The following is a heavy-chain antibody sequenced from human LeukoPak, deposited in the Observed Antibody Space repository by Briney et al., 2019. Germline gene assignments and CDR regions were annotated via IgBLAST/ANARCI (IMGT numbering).Heavy chain of an antibody. Sequence: GGSLRLSCAASGFTFSNYGMHWVRQAPGKGLEWVAFIRYDGSNKYYADSVKGRFTISRDNSKNTLYLQMNSLRAEDTAVYYCARGLGTLYGDYQNWFDPWGQGTLVTVSS. CDR1: GFTFSNYG. J-gene: IGHJ5*02. V-gene: IGHV3-30*02. CDR2: IRYDGSNK. D-gene: IGHD4-17*01. CDR3: ARGLGTLYGDYQNWFDP.